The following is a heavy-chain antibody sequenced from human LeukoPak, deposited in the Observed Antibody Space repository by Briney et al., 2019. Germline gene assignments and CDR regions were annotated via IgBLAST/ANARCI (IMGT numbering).Heavy chain of an antibody. D-gene: IGHD2/OR15-2a*01. V-gene: IGHV3-48*02. CDR1: GFTFSNYG. CDR2: ISSGSSTI. Sequence: PGGSLRLSCAASGFTFSNYGMGWVRQAPGKGLEWVSYISSGSSTIYYADSVKGRFTISRDNAKNSLYLQMNSLRDDDTAVYYCASFSDWGQGTLVTVSS. CDR3: ASFSD. J-gene: IGHJ4*02.